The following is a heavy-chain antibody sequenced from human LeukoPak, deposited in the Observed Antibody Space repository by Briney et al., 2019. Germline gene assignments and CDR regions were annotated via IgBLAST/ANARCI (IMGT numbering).Heavy chain of an antibody. CDR2: ISNDGSRK. V-gene: IGHV3-30*03. Sequence: GGSLRLSCAPSGFTFSRHGMHWVRQAPGKGLEWVAIISNDGSRKYYAHSVEGRFTISRDNSKNTLYLQMDSPRAEDTAVYYCARDKAWNYFDYWGQGTLVTVSS. CDR3: ARDKAWNYFDY. D-gene: IGHD3-3*01. CDR1: GFTFSRHG. J-gene: IGHJ4*02.